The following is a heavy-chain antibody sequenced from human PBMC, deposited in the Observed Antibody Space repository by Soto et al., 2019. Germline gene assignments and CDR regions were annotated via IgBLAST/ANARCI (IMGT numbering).Heavy chain of an antibody. V-gene: IGHV4-31*03. CDR1: GASLHIGGYY. CDR3: ARGGSSTANWLDP. J-gene: IGHJ5*02. D-gene: IGHD2-2*01. Sequence: SETLSLTCTVSGASLHIGGYYWAWIRQNPGKGLEWIGYIYYTGVTYYNPSLGSRVNISVDTSKNQFSLELTSVTAADTAVYYCARGGSSTANWLDPWGQGLLVTVSS. CDR2: IYYTGVT.